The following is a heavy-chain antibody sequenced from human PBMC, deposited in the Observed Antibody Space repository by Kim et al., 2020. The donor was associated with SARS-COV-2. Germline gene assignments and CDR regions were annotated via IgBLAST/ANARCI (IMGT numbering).Heavy chain of an antibody. V-gene: IGHV4-34*01. CDR3: ARTYYGFDY. D-gene: IGHD3-22*01. J-gene: IGHJ4*02. CDR2: SGKT. Sequence: SGKTNHNPSPKGRVTISVDTSKKQISLKVFSVTAADTAVYYCARTYYGFDYWGQGTLVTVSS.